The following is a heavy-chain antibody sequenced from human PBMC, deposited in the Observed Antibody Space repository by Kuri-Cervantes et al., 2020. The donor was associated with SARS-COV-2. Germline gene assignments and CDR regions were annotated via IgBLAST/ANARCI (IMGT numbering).Heavy chain of an antibody. CDR1: GFTFRSYS. J-gene: IGHJ6*02. CDR3: ASWRNFDYGDYANYYYYGMDV. V-gene: IGHV3-48*02. Sequence: RTLSLTCAASGFTFRSYSMNWVRQAPGKGLECVSYISSSSSTIYYADSVKGRFTISRDNAKNSLYLQMNSLRDEDTAVYYCASWRNFDYGDYANYYYYGMDVWGQGTTVTVSS. D-gene: IGHD4-17*01. CDR2: ISSSSSTI.